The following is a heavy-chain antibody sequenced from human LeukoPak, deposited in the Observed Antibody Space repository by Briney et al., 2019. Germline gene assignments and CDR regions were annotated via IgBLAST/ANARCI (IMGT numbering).Heavy chain of an antibody. J-gene: IGHJ4*02. Sequence: PSDTLSLACGASGGSISNTNLWSWVRQPPGQGLEWIGEISLTGLTHYNPSLASRVTVSLDKSKNQLSLNLTSVTAADTAVYYCSRENGAFSPFGYWGQGTLVTVLS. D-gene: IGHD2-8*01. CDR2: ISLTGLT. V-gene: IGHV4-4*02. CDR3: SRENGAFSPFGY. CDR1: GGSISNTNL.